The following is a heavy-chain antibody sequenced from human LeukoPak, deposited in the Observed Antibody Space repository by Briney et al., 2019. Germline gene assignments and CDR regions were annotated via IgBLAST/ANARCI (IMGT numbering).Heavy chain of an antibody. D-gene: IGHD1-26*01. J-gene: IGHJ4*02. CDR2: INHSGST. CDR1: GGAFSGFY. V-gene: IGHV4-34*01. Sequence: SGTLALTRAVYGGAFSGFYWGGVRPPPGKGLGGVGGINHSGSTNYNPSLRSRVTISVDTSKNQFSLKLSSVTAADTAVYYCARARSYLLGGSRWDYWGQGTLVTVSS. CDR3: ARARSYLLGGSRWDY.